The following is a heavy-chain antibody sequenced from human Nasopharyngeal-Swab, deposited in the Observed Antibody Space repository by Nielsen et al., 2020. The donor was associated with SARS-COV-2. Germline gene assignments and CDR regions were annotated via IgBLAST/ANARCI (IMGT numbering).Heavy chain of an antibody. CDR1: GFSFSGYA. V-gene: IGHV3-23*01. J-gene: IGHJ5*02. Sequence: GGSLRLSCAASGFSFSGYAMNWVRRAPGKGLEWVSTIRNDKHYADSVMGRFTISRDNSKDTLYLQMNSLRAEDTAVYYCVKGGWFDDWGRGTLVTVAS. CDR2: IRNDK. CDR3: VKGGWFDD.